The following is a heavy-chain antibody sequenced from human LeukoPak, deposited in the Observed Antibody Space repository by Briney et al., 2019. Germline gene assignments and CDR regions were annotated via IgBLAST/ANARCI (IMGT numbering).Heavy chain of an antibody. D-gene: IGHD3-3*01. CDR2: IYHSGST. Sequence: SETLSLTCAVSGGSISISKWWSWVRQPPGKGLEWIGEIYHSGSTNFNPSLKSRVTILVDKSKNQFSLKLSSVTAADTAVYYCARERGRPIFGVVKHWFDPWGQGNLVTVSS. J-gene: IGHJ5*02. CDR1: GGSISISKW. CDR3: ARERGRPIFGVVKHWFDP. V-gene: IGHV4-4*02.